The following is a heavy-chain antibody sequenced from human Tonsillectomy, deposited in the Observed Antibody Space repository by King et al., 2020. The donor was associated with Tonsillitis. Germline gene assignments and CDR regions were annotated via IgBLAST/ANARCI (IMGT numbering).Heavy chain of an antibody. D-gene: IGHD3-22*01. CDR3: AGDRGTHYYDSGGYGGGVGNAFDA. V-gene: IGHV3-11*01. J-gene: IGHJ5*02. Sequence: VQLVESGGGLVKPGGSLRLSCAASGFSFSDYYMSWIRPAPGKGLEWVSYISTSGSTIYYEASVTGRFTISRDNAKNPLYLQMNSLSAEGTAVYYCAGDRGTHYYDSGGYGGGVGNAFDAWGQGTLVTVSS. CDR1: GFSFSDYY. CDR2: ISTSGSTI.